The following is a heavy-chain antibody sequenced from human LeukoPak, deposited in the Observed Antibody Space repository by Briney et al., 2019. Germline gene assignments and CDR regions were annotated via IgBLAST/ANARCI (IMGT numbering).Heavy chain of an antibody. CDR2: IIPIFGTA. CDR1: GGTFSSYA. Sequence: GASVKVSCKASGGTFSSYAISWVRQAPGQGLEWMGGIIPIFGTANYAQKFQGRVTITRDTSASTAYMELSSLRSEDTAVYYCARVRYTEWLFYDYWGQGTLVTVSS. CDR3: ARVRYTEWLFYDY. V-gene: IGHV1-69*05. D-gene: IGHD3-3*01. J-gene: IGHJ4*02.